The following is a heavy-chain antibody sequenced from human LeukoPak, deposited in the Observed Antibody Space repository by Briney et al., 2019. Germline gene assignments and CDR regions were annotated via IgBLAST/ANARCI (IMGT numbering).Heavy chain of an antibody. V-gene: IGHV3-74*01. CDR2: ISTDGSST. J-gene: IGHJ4*02. CDR1: GFTFSSNW. CDR3: SRASSSVPNLLDY. Sequence: GGSLRLSCAASGFTFSSNWMHWVRQGPGKGLVWVSRISTDGSSTTYADSVKGRFTIPRDNAKNTLYLQMNSLRAEDTAVYYCSRASSSVPNLLDYWGQGTLVTLSS. D-gene: IGHD6-19*01.